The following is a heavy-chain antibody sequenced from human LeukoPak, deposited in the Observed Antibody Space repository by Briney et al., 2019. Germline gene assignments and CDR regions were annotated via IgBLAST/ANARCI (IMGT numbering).Heavy chain of an antibody. D-gene: IGHD6-19*01. CDR2: INPSGGST. Sequence: GASVKVSCKAFGYTFTSNYMHWVRQAPGQGPEWMGVINPSGGSTSYAQKFQGRVTMTRDMSTSTVYMELSSLRSEDTAVYYCARDLASGEAVAGSYCMDVWGKGTTVTVSS. J-gene: IGHJ6*03. CDR1: GYTFTSNY. CDR3: ARDLASGEAVAGSYCMDV. V-gene: IGHV1-46*01.